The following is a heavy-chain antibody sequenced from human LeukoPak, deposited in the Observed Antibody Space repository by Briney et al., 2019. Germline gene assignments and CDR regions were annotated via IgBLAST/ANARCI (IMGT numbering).Heavy chain of an antibody. CDR3: AKSYDSSGYYYRLDY. V-gene: IGHV3-23*01. Sequence: GGSLRLSCAASGFTLSNYAMSWVRQAPGKGLEWVSAISGSGGSTYYADSVKGRFTISRDNSKSTLHLQMNSLRAEDTAVYYCAKSYDSSGYYYRLDYWGQGTLVTVSS. J-gene: IGHJ4*02. D-gene: IGHD3-22*01. CDR1: GFTLSNYA. CDR2: ISGSGGST.